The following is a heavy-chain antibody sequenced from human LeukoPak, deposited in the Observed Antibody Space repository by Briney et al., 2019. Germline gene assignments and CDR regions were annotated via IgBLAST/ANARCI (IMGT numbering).Heavy chain of an antibody. J-gene: IGHJ4*02. CDR2: ISSNGGST. D-gene: IGHD2/OR15-2a*01. CDR3: VKGGCGYCNGRDYYDH. CDR1: GFTFSSSA. Sequence: PGGSLRLSCSASGFTFSSSAMHWVRQVPGKGLEYVSAISSNGGSTYYSGSVKGRFTISRGNSKNTLYLQMSSLRVEDTAVYYCVKGGCGYCNGRDYYDHWGQGMLVTVSS. V-gene: IGHV3-64D*06.